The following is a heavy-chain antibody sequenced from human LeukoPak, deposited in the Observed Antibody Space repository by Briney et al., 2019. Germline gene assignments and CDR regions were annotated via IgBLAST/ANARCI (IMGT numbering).Heavy chain of an antibody. CDR3: ARGYCSSTSCYKGHAFDI. V-gene: IGHV1-2*02. CDR1: GYTFTGYY. D-gene: IGHD2-2*02. Sequence: ASVKVSCKASGYTFTGYYMRWVRQAPGQGLEWMGWINPNSGGTNYAQKFQGRVTMTRDTSISTAYMELSRLRSDDTAVYYCARGYCSSTSCYKGHAFDIWGQGTMVTVSS. J-gene: IGHJ3*02. CDR2: INPNSGGT.